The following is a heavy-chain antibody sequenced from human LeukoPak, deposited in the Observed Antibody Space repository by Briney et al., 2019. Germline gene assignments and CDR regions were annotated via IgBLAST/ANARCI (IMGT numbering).Heavy chain of an antibody. CDR2: MNPNSGNT. CDR3: ARGTALWFGELLPHDY. J-gene: IGHJ4*02. V-gene: IGHV1-8*01. CDR1: GYTFTSYD. Sequence: ASVKVSCKASGYTFTSYDINWVRQATGKGLEWMGWMNPNSGNTGYAQKFQGRVTMTRNTSISTAYMELSSLRSEDTAVYYCARGTALWFGELLPHDYWGQGTLVTVSS. D-gene: IGHD3-10*01.